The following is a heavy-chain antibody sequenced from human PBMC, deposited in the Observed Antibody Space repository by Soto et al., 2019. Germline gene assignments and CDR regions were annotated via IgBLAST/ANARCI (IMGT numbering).Heavy chain of an antibody. CDR3: ARVVLSITRGAFDA. CDR2: ISHSGTS. CDR1: GGSISSSHW. D-gene: IGHD1-20*01. J-gene: IGHJ3*01. Sequence: QVQLQESGPGLVKPSGTLSLTCAVSGGSISSSHWWTWVRQSPGKGLEYIGEISHSGTSNSNPSLKSRVTLSVDRSKIHFSLTLTSVTAADTAVYYCARVVLSITRGAFDAWGQGTPGIVSS. V-gene: IGHV4-4*02.